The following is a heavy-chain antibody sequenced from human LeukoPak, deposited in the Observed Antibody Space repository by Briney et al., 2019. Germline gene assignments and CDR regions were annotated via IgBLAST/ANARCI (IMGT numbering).Heavy chain of an antibody. CDR2: IYYSGNT. Sequence: SETLSLTCTVSGDSISSSRYYWGWIRQPSGKGLEWIGSIYYSGNTYYNPSLKSRVTISVDTSKNQFSLKLSSVTAADTAVYYCAREAAGLRYFGGWGQGTLVTVSS. CDR1: GDSISSSRYY. D-gene: IGHD3-9*01. J-gene: IGHJ4*02. V-gene: IGHV4-39*07. CDR3: AREAAGLRYFGG.